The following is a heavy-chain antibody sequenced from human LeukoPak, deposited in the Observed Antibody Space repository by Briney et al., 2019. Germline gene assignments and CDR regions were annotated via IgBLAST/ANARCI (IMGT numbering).Heavy chain of an antibody. CDR1: GGSISSYY. Sequence: SETLSLTCTVSGGSISSYYWSWIRQPPGKGLEWIGYIYYSGSTNYNPSLKSRVTISVDTSKNQFSLKLSSVTAADTAVYYCARSPEDCGGDCYSDFYYYYGMDVWGQGTTVTVSS. V-gene: IGHV4-59*01. CDR3: ARSPEDCGGDCYSDFYYYYGMDV. J-gene: IGHJ6*02. D-gene: IGHD2-21*02. CDR2: IYYSGST.